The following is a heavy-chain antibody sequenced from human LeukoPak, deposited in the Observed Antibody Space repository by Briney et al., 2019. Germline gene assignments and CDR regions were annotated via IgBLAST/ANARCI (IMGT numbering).Heavy chain of an antibody. V-gene: IGHV3-15*01. CDR3: TTDSTTVTAPRTHFDY. J-gene: IGHJ4*02. Sequence: GGSLRLSCAASGFTFSNAWMSWVRQAPGKGLEWVGRIKSKTDGGATDYAAPVKGRFTISRDDSKNTLYLQMNSLKTEDTAVYYCTTDSTTVTAPRTHFDYWGQGTLVTVSS. D-gene: IGHD4-17*01. CDR1: GFTFSNAW. CDR2: IKSKTDGGAT.